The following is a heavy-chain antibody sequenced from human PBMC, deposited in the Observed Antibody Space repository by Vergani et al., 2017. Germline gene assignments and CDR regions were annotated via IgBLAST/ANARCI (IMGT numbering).Heavy chain of an antibody. V-gene: IGHV3-21*01. J-gene: IGHJ1*01. CDR2: ISSSSSYI. CDR3: ARVDGRSSGWFRPRAFQH. Sequence: EVQLVESGGGLVKPGGSLRLSCAASGFTFSSYSMNWVRQAPGKGLEWVSSISSSSSYIYYADSVKGRFTISRDNAKNSLYLKMNSLRAEDTAVYYCARVDGRSSGWFRPRAFQHWGQGTLVTVSS. D-gene: IGHD6-19*01. CDR1: GFTFSSYS.